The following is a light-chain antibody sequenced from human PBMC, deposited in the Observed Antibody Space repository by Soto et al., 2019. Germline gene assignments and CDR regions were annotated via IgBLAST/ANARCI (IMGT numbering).Light chain of an antibody. CDR2: GAS. CDR3: QQYNKFT. J-gene: IGKJ1*01. CDR1: QSVSSN. V-gene: IGKV3-15*01. Sequence: ERVITQSPATVSVTTGERATLSCRASQSVSSNLAWYQQKPGQAPRLLIYGASTRATGIPARFSGSGSGTEFTLTISSLQSEDFAVYYCQQYNKFTFGQGANVDI.